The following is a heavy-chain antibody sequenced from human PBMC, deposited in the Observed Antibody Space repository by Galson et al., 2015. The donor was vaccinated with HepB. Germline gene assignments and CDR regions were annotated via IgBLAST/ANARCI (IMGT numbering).Heavy chain of an antibody. CDR3: ARVAGATTSSGAFDI. CDR1: GGSISSSNW. Sequence: SLTCAVSGGSISSSNWWSWVRQPPGKGLEWIGEIYHSGSTNYNPSLKSRVTISVDKSKNQFSLKLSSVTAADTAVYYCARVAGATTSSGAFDIWGQGTMVTVSS. J-gene: IGHJ3*02. V-gene: IGHV4-4*02. D-gene: IGHD1-26*01. CDR2: IYHSGST.